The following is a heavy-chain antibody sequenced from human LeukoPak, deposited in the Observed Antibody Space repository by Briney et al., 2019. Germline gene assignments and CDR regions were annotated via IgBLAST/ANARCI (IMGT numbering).Heavy chain of an antibody. CDR1: GFVFITSA. CDR2: ISGSGTST. V-gene: IGHV3-23*01. J-gene: IGHJ5*02. Sequence: GGSLRLSCAASGFVFITSAMRCGRQAPGKGLEWVSGISGSGTSTYYADSVKGRFTISRDNSKKTLYLQRNSLRAEDTAVYYCAKPRWNPESARIDHWGRGTLVIVSS. CDR3: AKPRWNPESARIDH. D-gene: IGHD5-24*01.